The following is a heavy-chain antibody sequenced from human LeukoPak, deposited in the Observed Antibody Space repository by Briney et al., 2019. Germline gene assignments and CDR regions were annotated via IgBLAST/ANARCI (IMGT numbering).Heavy chain of an antibody. CDR3: AKELPGTY. V-gene: IGHV3-21*04. J-gene: IGHJ4*02. D-gene: IGHD3-10*01. CDR2: ISSSSSYI. Sequence: GGSLRLSCAASGFTFSSYSMNWVRQAPGKGLEWVSSISSSSSYIYYADSVKGRFTISRDNSKNTLYLQMNSLRAEDTAVYYCAKELPGTYWGQGTLVTVSS. CDR1: GFTFSSYS.